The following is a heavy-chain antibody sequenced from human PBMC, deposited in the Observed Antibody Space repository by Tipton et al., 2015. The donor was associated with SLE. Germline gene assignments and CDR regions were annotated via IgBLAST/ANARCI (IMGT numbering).Heavy chain of an antibody. CDR1: GFTFSSYT. Sequence: VQLVQSGGGVVQPGRSLRLSCAASGFTFSSYTMNWVRQAPGKGLEWVSSIISSSNYIYYPDSVKGRFTISRDNAKNSLYLQMNTLRAEDTAVYYCARQTNYMDVWGKGTTVTVSS. J-gene: IGHJ6*03. V-gene: IGHV3-21*01. CDR2: IISSSNYI. CDR3: ARQTNYMDV.